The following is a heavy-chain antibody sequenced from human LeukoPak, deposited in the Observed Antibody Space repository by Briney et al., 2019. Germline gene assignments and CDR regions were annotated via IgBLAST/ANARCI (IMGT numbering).Heavy chain of an antibody. CDR1: GYTFTSYD. V-gene: IGHV1-8*01. J-gene: IGHJ4*02. D-gene: IGHD2-2*01. CDR2: MNPNSGNT. Sequence: ASVTVSCTPSGYTFTSYDINWVRQAPGQGLEWMGWMNPNSGNTDYAQKFQGRVTMTRNTSISTAYMELSSLRSEDTAVYYCARRYCSSTSCHYFDYWGQGTLVTVSS. CDR3: ARRYCSSTSCHYFDY.